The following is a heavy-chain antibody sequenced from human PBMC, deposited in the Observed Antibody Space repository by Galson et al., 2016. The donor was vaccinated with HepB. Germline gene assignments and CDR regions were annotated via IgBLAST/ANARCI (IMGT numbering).Heavy chain of an antibody. J-gene: IGHJ3*01. CDR1: GFTFSSFA. D-gene: IGHD3-9*01. Sequence: SLRLSCAASGFTFSSFAINWVRQAPGKGLEWVSGISGSGGTTYHADSVKGRFTISRDNSKNTLYLQMNSLRAEDTAGYYCAREGAFTYYDILTGYSPPDAFDVWGQGTMVTVSS. CDR3: AREGAFTYYDILTGYSPPDAFDV. V-gene: IGHV3-23*01. CDR2: ISGSGGTT.